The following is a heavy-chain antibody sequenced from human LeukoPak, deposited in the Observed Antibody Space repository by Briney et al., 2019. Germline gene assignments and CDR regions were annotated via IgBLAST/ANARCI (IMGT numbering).Heavy chain of an antibody. D-gene: IGHD1-1*01. CDR3: ARDYWRSIDH. V-gene: IGHV3-7*01. CDR1: EFTFSSYA. J-gene: IGHJ4*02. Sequence: PGGSLRLSCAASEFTFSSYAMSWVRQAPGKGLESVAIVNEDGSAKYYLDSVKGRFTISRDNARNSLYLEMNSLRAEDTAVYYCARDYWRSIDHWGQGTLVTVSS. CDR2: VNEDGSAK.